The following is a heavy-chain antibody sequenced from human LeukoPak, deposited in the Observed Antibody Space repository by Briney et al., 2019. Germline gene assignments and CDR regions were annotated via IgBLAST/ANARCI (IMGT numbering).Heavy chain of an antibody. CDR2: INTGNGDT. CDR1: GYTFTSYV. D-gene: IGHD3-22*01. J-gene: IGHJ4*02. V-gene: IGHV1-3*04. CDR3: ARAWDSSGYDLDY. Sequence: ASVKVSCTASGYTFTSYVMHWVRQAPGQRLEWMGWINTGNGDTKYSQKFQGRVTITADESTSTAYMELSSLRSEDTAVYYCARAWDSSGYDLDYWGQGTLVTVSS.